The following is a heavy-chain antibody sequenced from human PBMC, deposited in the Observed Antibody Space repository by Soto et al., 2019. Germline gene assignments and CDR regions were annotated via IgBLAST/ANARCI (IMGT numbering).Heavy chain of an antibody. J-gene: IGHJ6*02. Sequence: GGSLRLSCAASGFTFSSYSMNWVRQAPGKGLEWVSYISSSSSTIYYADSVKGRFTISRDNAKNSLYLQMNSLRDEDTAVYYCARVSGWSSSWYSQTYYYYGMDVWGQGTTVTVSS. CDR2: ISSSSSTI. V-gene: IGHV3-48*02. CDR1: GFTFSSYS. D-gene: IGHD6-13*01. CDR3: ARVSGWSSSWYSQTYYYYGMDV.